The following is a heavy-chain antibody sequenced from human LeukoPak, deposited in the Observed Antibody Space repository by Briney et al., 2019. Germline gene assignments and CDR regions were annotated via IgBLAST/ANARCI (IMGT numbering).Heavy chain of an antibody. CDR1: GFTFGSYG. J-gene: IGHJ4*02. Sequence: HPGGSLRLSCAASGFTFGSYGMHWVRQAPGKGLEWVAAISYDGSYKYYADSMKDRFTISRDFSKNTLYLRMSSLRAEDTAVYYCAKTYSSGWWDLDFWGQGTLVSVSS. CDR3: AKTYSSGWWDLDF. V-gene: IGHV3-30*18. D-gene: IGHD6-19*01. CDR2: ISYDGSYK.